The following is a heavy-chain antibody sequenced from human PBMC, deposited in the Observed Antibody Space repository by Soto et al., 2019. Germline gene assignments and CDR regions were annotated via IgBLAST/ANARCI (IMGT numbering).Heavy chain of an antibody. J-gene: IGHJ4*02. CDR3: ARAVPINYYGSGSRFDY. CDR2: IYYSGST. D-gene: IGHD3-10*01. V-gene: IGHV4-39*01. CDR1: GGSISSSSHY. Sequence: SDSLSLISTVEGGSISSSSHYWGWIRQPPGKGLEWIGSIYYSGSTYYNPSLKSRVTISVDTSKNQFSLKLSSVTAADTAVYYCARAVPINYYGSGSRFDYWGQGTLVTVSS.